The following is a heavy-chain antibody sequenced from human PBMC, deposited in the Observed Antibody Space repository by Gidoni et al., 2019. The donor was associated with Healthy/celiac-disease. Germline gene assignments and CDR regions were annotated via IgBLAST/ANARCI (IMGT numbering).Heavy chain of an antibody. CDR1: GFTFSSYG. D-gene: IGHD3-16*01. CDR2: IWYDGSNK. V-gene: IGHV3-33*01. Sequence: QVQVVASGGGVVQPGRSLSLSCAASGFTFSSYGMHWVRQAPGKGLEWVAVIWYDGSNKYYADSVEGRFTISRDNSKNTLYLQMNSLRAEDTAVYYCARAGVGAFDIWGQGTMVTVSS. CDR3: ARAGVGAFDI. J-gene: IGHJ3*02.